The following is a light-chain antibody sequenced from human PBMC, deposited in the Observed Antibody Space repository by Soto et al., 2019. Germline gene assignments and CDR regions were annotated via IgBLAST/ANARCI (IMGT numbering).Light chain of an antibody. V-gene: IGKV3-20*01. CDR1: QNISNY. CDR2: GVS. Sequence: SPATLPFSPETRASLSCRASQNISNYLMWYQQKPGQAPRLLITGVSNRATGTPDRFSGSGSGTDFTLTIISLEPEDVFVFYCHQYGRSPPTFGPGTKVDIK. CDR3: HQYGRSPPT. J-gene: IGKJ1*01.